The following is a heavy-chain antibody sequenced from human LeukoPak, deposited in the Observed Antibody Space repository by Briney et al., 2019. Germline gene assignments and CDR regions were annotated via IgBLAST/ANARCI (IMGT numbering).Heavy chain of an antibody. J-gene: IGHJ4*02. CDR2: INPNSGGT. V-gene: IGHV1-2*02. CDR1: GYTFTGYY. CDR3: ARPPYYYDSSGFDY. D-gene: IGHD3-22*01. Sequence: ASVKVSCKASGYTFTGYYMHWVRQAPGQGLEWMGWINPNSGGTSYAQKFQGRVTMTRDTSTSTVYMELSSLRSEDTAVYYCARPPYYYDSSGFDYWGQGTLVTVSS.